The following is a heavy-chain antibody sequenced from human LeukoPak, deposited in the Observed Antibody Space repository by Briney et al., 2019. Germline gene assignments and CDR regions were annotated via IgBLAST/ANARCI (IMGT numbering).Heavy chain of an antibody. CDR1: GFTFSSYW. Sequence: GGSLRLSCAASGFTFSSYWMSWVRQAPGRGLEWVANIKQDGSEKYYVDSVKGRFTISRDNAKNSLYLQMNSLRAEDTAVYYCARQDIVVVVAANYFDYWGQGTLVTVSS. CDR2: IKQDGSEK. V-gene: IGHV3-7*01. J-gene: IGHJ4*02. CDR3: ARQDIVVVVAANYFDY. D-gene: IGHD2-15*01.